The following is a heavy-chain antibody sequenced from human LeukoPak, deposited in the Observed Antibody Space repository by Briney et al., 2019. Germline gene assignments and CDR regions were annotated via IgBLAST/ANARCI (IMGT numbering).Heavy chain of an antibody. D-gene: IGHD2-2*01. CDR3: ARGLGRVVPAALDY. J-gene: IGHJ4*02. CDR1: GFTVSSNS. Sequence: GGSLRLSCAASGFTVSSNSMSWVRQAPGLGLEWVSVIYGGGSTYYADSVKGRFTISRGNSKSTLYLQMNSLRAEDTAVYYCARGLGRVVPAALDYWGQGTLVTVSS. CDR2: IYGGGST. V-gene: IGHV3-66*01.